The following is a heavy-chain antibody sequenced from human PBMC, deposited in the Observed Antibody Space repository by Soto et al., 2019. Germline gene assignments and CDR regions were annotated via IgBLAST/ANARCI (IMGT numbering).Heavy chain of an antibody. V-gene: IGHV4-31*03. J-gene: IGHJ5*02. CDR3: AREAPDGFWSGSNWFDP. CDR2: IYYSGST. CDR1: GGSISSGGYY. Sequence: QVQLQESGPGLVKPSQTLSLTCTVSGGSISSGGYYWSWIRQHPGKGLEWIGYIYYSGSTYYNPCLKSRVTISVDTSKNQFSLKLSSVTAADTAVYYCAREAPDGFWSGSNWFDPWGQGTLVTVSS. D-gene: IGHD3-3*01.